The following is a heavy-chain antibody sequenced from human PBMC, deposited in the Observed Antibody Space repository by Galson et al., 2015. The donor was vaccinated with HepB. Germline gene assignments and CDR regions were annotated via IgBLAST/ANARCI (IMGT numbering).Heavy chain of an antibody. CDR2: ISYDGSNK. V-gene: IGHV3-30*18. CDR1: GFTFSDYY. CDR3: AKVQNYDFWSGYYYVNDAFDI. Sequence: SLRLSCAASGFTFSDYYMSWIRQAPGKGLEWVAVISYDGSNKYYADSVKGRFTISRDNSKNTLYLQMNSLRAEDTAVYYCAKVQNYDFWSGYYYVNDAFDIWGQGTMVTVSS. D-gene: IGHD3-3*01. J-gene: IGHJ3*02.